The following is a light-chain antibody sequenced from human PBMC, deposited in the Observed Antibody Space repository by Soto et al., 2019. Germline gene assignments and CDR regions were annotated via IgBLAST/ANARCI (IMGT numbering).Light chain of an antibody. Sequence: EIVLTQSPATLSLSPGERATLSCWARQSVSSSYLAWYQQKPCLAPRLLIYDASSRATGIPDRFSGSGSGTDFTLTISRLEPEDFAVYYCQQDGSSPFTFGQGTQLEIK. V-gene: IGKV3D-20*01. J-gene: IGKJ2*01. CDR2: DAS. CDR3: QQDGSSPFT. CDR1: QSVSSSY.